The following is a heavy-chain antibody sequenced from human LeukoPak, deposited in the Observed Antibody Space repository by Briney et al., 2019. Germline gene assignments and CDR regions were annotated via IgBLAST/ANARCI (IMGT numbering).Heavy chain of an antibody. V-gene: IGHV4-61*02. D-gene: IGHD6-13*01. CDR1: GGSISSGSYY. CDR3: ARHTRAAAGNAVGY. CDR2: IYTSGST. Sequence: SQTLSLTCTVSGGSISSGSYYWRWLRQPAGKGLEWIGRIYTSGSTNYNPSLKSRVTISVDTSKNQFSLKLSSVTAADTAVYYCARHTRAAAGNAVGYWGQGTLVTVSS. J-gene: IGHJ4*02.